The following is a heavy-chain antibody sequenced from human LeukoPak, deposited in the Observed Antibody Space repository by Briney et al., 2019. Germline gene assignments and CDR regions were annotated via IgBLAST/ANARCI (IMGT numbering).Heavy chain of an antibody. CDR1: GFTFSSYG. CDR3: ARDLYSGKYFGY. CDR2: ISYDGSNK. D-gene: IGHD1-26*01. J-gene: IGHJ4*02. Sequence: GRSLRLSCAASGFTFSSYGMHWVRQAPGKGLEWVAVISYDGSNKYYADSVKGRFTISRDNSKNTLYLQMNSLRAEDTAVYYCARDLYSGKYFGYWGQGTPVTVSS. V-gene: IGHV3-30*03.